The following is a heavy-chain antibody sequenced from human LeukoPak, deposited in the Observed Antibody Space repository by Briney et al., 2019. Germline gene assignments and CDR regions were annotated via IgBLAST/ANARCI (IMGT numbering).Heavy chain of an antibody. Sequence: SQTLSLTCTVSGGSISSGGYYWSWIRQPPGKGLEWIGYIYHSGSTYYNPSLKSRVTISVDRSKNQFSLNLSSVTAADTALYYCTTSPSLYRFDYWGQGTLVTVSS. V-gene: IGHV4-30-2*01. CDR2: IYHSGST. J-gene: IGHJ4*02. D-gene: IGHD1-1*01. CDR1: GGSISSGGYY. CDR3: TTSPSLYRFDY.